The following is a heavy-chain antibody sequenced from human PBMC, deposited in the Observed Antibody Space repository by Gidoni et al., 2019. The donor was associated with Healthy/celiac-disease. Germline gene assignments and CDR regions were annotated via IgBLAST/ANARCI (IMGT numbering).Heavy chain of an antibody. D-gene: IGHD3-10*01. V-gene: IGHV1-69*01. Sequence: QVQLVQSGAEVKKPGSSVKVPCKASGGTFSRYAISWVRQAPGQGLEWMGGIIPIFGTANYAQKFQGRVTITADESTSTAYMELSSLRSEDTAVYYCARANVRGNWFDPWGQGTLVTVSS. CDR1: GGTFSRYA. CDR3: ARANVRGNWFDP. J-gene: IGHJ5*02. CDR2: IIPIFGTA.